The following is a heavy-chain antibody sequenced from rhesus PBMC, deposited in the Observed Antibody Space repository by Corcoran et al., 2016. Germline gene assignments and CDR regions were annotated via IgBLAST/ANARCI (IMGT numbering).Heavy chain of an antibody. CDR3: ARDYSGSYYYF. J-gene: IGHJ4*01. V-gene: IGHV4S19*01. CDR2: IRGSSGIT. Sequence: QVQLQESGPGLVKHSETMSLTCAVSGGSISSSNWWRWVRQHPGKGLEWIGYIRGSSGITTYSPTPKIRVTISKATSKTQFSLKLSSVTAADTAVYYCARDYSGSYYYFWGQGVLVTVSS. CDR1: GGSISSSNW. D-gene: IGHD3-16*01.